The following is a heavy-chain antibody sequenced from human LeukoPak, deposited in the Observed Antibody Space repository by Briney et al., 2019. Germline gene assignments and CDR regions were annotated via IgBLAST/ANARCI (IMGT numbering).Heavy chain of an antibody. CDR2: IKQDGSEK. CDR1: GFTFSSYW. J-gene: IGHJ5*02. CDR3: ARFIASQSNWFDP. D-gene: IGHD6-13*01. Sequence: GGSLRLSCAASGFTFSSYWMTWVRQAPGKGLEWVANIKQDGSEKYYVDSVKGRFTISRDNAKNSLYLQMNSLRAEDTAVYYCARFIASQSNWFDPWGQGTLVTVSS. V-gene: IGHV3-7*05.